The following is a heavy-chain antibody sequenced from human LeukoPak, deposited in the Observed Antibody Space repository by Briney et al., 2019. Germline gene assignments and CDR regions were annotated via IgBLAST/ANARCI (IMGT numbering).Heavy chain of an antibody. CDR3: ARGRFFSYYYDSSGYNYYYYYGMDV. D-gene: IGHD3-22*01. CDR2: INHSGST. CDR1: GGSFSGYY. Sequence: PSETLSLTCAVYGGSFSGYYWSWIRQPPGKGLEWIGDINHSGSTNYNPSLKSRVTISVDTSKNQFSLKLSSVTAADTAVYYCARGRFFSYYYDSSGYNYYYYYGMDVWGQGTAVTVSS. V-gene: IGHV4-34*01. J-gene: IGHJ6*02.